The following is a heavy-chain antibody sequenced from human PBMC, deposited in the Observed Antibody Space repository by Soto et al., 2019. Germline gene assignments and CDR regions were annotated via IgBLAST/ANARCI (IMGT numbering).Heavy chain of an antibody. V-gene: IGHV1-18*01. CDR3: ARTNYDFWSGSGVGMDV. J-gene: IGHJ6*02. CDR2: ISAYNGNT. Sequence: QVQLVQSGAEVKKPGASVKVSCKASGYTFTSYGISWVRQAPGQGLEWMGWISAYNGNTNYAQKLQGRVTMTTDTSTSKAYMELRSLRSDDTVVYYCARTNYDFWSGSGVGMDVWGQGTTVTVSS. CDR1: GYTFTSYG. D-gene: IGHD3-3*01.